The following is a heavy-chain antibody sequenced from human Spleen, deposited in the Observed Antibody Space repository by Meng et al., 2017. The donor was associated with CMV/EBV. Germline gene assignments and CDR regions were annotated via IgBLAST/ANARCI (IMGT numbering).Heavy chain of an antibody. CDR2: IRAYNGNT. D-gene: IGHD3-10*01. Sequence: STFPHYGIRWVRQAPGQGLEWMGWIRAYNGNTNYAQKLQGRVTMTTDTSTSTAYMELRSLRSDDTAVYYCARLGITMVRGVSNWFDPWGQGTLVTVSS. CDR1: STFPHYG. J-gene: IGHJ5*02. CDR3: ARLGITMVRGVSNWFDP. V-gene: IGHV1-18*01.